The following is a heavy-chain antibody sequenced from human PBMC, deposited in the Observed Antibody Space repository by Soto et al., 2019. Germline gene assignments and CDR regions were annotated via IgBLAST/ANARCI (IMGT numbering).Heavy chain of an antibody. CDR2: INHSGST. Sequence: SETLSLTCAVYGGSFSGYYWSWIRQPPGKGLEWIGEINHSGSTNYNPSLKSRVTISVDTSKNQFSLKLSSVTAADTAVYYCARGGDGSSWYIDWFDPWGQGTLVTVSS. CDR1: GGSFSGYY. D-gene: IGHD6-13*01. V-gene: IGHV4-34*01. CDR3: ARGGDGSSWYIDWFDP. J-gene: IGHJ5*02.